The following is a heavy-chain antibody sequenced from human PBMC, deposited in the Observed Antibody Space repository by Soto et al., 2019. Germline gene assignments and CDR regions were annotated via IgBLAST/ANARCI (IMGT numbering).Heavy chain of an antibody. Sequence: EGQLVESGGGLVQPGGSVRLSCAASGFTFSSYSMNWVRQAPGKGLEWVSYISSSSNTRYYEDSEKGRFTISRDNAKNSLYLQMATLRDEATAVYYCARESVVVAANVYYGMDVWGQGTAVTVSS. V-gene: IGHV3-48*02. D-gene: IGHD2-15*01. CDR2: ISSSSNTR. CDR3: ARESVVVAANVYYGMDV. J-gene: IGHJ6*02. CDR1: GFTFSSYS.